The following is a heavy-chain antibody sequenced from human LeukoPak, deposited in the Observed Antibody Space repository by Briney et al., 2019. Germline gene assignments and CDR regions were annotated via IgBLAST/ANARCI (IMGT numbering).Heavy chain of an antibody. Sequence: KPSETLSLTCTVSGGSVSSGSYYWSWSRQPPGEGLEWIGYIYYTGSTNYNPSLKSRVTISVDTSKNQFSLKLSSVTAADTAVYYCTRVWFGELLFDPPDAFDIWGQGTMVTVSS. CDR2: IYYTGST. CDR3: TRVWFGELLFDPPDAFDI. J-gene: IGHJ3*02. D-gene: IGHD3-10*01. V-gene: IGHV4-61*01. CDR1: GGSVSSGSYY.